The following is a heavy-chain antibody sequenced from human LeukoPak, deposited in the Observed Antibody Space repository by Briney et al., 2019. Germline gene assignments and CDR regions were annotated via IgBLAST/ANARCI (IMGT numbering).Heavy chain of an antibody. CDR3: AKDMGSYGYRYFQH. CDR2: ISYDGSNK. D-gene: IGHD5-18*01. J-gene: IGHJ1*01. CDR1: GFTFSSYG. Sequence: PGRSLRLSCAASGFTFSSYGMHWVRQAPGEGLEWVAVISYDGSNKYYADSVKGRFTISRDNSKNTLYLQMNSLRAEDTAVYYCAKDMGSYGYRYFQHWGQGTLVTVSS. V-gene: IGHV3-30*18.